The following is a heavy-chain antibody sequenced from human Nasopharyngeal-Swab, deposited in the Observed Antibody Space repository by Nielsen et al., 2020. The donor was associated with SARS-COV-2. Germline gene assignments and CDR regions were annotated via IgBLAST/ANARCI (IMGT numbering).Heavy chain of an antibody. Sequence: SLKISCAASGFTFDDYAMHWVRQAPGKGLERVSGISWNSGSIGYADSVKGRFTISRDNAKNSLYLQMNSLRAEDTALYYCAKMPYGDTAMVPHWYFDLWGRGTLVTVSS. CDR3: AKMPYGDTAMVPHWYFDL. CDR2: ISWNSGSI. D-gene: IGHD5-18*01. V-gene: IGHV3-9*01. J-gene: IGHJ2*01. CDR1: GFTFDDYA.